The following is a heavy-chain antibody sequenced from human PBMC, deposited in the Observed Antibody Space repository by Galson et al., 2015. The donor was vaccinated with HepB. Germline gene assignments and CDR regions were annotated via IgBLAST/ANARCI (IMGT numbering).Heavy chain of an antibody. Sequence: PALVKPTQTLTLTCSFSGISVSSNEVGVGWIRQSPGKALEWLALISWDGDAHYSPSLRSRLTVAKDTSKNQVVLTLTNMGLVDAGTYYCARNNRSASRVVHDYYYFHAMDVWGQGTTVTVSS. D-gene: IGHD1-1*01. V-gene: IGHV2-5*02. CDR1: GISVSSNEVG. CDR2: ISWDGDA. CDR3: ARNNRSASRVVHDYYYFHAMDV. J-gene: IGHJ6*02.